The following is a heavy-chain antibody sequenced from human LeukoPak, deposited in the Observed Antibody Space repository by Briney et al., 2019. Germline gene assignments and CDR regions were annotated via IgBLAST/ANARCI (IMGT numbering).Heavy chain of an antibody. Sequence: PSETLSLTCTVSGGSISSSSYFWGWIRQPPGKGLEWIGSIYYSGNTHYNPSLKSRLTISVDTSKSQFSLKLSSVTAADTAVYYCARLGVLWQTDNWFDPWGQGTLVTVST. J-gene: IGHJ5*02. CDR3: ARLGVLWQTDNWFDP. D-gene: IGHD2/OR15-2a*01. CDR2: IYYSGNT. CDR1: GGSISSSSYF. V-gene: IGHV4-39*01.